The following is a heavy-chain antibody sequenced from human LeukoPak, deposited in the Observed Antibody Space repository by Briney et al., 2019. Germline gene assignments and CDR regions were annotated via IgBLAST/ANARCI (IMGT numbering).Heavy chain of an antibody. V-gene: IGHV3-23*01. CDR1: GFNFRGFA. J-gene: IGHJ4*02. D-gene: IGHD3-3*01. CDR3: AKKRYLEWLSPRNYLDS. Sequence: GGSLRLSCSASGFNFRGFAMGWVRQAPGKGLEWVSAISGSGISTYSADSVKGRFTISRDNSKNTVFLQMSSLRAEDTAKYYCAKKRYLEWLSPRNYLDSWGPGTLVTVSS. CDR2: ISGSGIST.